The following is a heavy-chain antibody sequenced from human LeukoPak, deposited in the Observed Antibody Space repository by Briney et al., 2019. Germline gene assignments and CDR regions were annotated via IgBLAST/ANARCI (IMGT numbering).Heavy chain of an antibody. Sequence: GGSLRLSCAASGFTFSSYSMNWVRQAPGKGLEWVSSISSSSSYIYYADSVKGRFTISRDNAKNSLYLQMNSLRAEDTAVYYCARVPPLGYCSGGSCLLYNYYYMDVWGKGTTVTVSS. CDR2: ISSSSSYI. CDR3: ARVPPLGYCSGGSCLLYNYYYMDV. CDR1: GFTFSSYS. V-gene: IGHV3-21*01. D-gene: IGHD2-15*01. J-gene: IGHJ6*03.